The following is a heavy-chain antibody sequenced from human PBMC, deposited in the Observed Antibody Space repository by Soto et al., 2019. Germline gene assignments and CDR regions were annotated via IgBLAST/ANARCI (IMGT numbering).Heavy chain of an antibody. CDR1: GGSISSYS. D-gene: IGHD5-12*01. CDR3: ARGDRYDYSLYAFDI. CDR2: IYTSGST. J-gene: IGHJ3*02. V-gene: IGHV4-4*07. Sequence: QVQLQESGPGLVKPSETLSLTCTVSGGSISSYSWSWIRQPAGKGLEWIGRIYTSGSTNYNPSLKGRGTMSVDTAKNQFPLKRSSGTAADTAVYYGARGDRYDYSLYAFDIGGQGTMVTVS.